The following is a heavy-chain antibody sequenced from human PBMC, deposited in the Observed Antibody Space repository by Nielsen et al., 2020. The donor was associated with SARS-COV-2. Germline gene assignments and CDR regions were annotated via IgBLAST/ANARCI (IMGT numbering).Heavy chain of an antibody. CDR1: GGSFSGYY. J-gene: IGHJ4*02. V-gene: IGHV4-59*01. Sequence: SETLSLTCAVYGGSFSGYYWSWIRQPPGKGLEWIGYIYYSGSTNYNPSLKSRVTISVDTSKNQFSLKLSSVTAADTAVYYCARGGLVIMGFDYWGQGTLVTVSS. CDR3: ARGGLVIMGFDY. D-gene: IGHD3/OR15-3a*01. CDR2: IYYSGST.